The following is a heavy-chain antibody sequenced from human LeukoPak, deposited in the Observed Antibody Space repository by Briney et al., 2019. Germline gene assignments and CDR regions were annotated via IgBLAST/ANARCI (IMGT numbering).Heavy chain of an antibody. V-gene: IGHV3-23*01. CDR2: ISGSGGST. J-gene: IGHJ5*02. CDR1: GFTFSSYA. D-gene: IGHD2-2*01. CDR3: ARYAEPGYCSSTRCYASWFDP. Sequence: RGSLRLSCAASGFTFSSYAMSWVRQAPGKGLEWVSAISGSGGSTYYADSVKGRFTISRDNSNNTLYLQMHSLRAEDTAVYYCARYAEPGYCSSTRCYASWFDPWGQGLLVTVSS.